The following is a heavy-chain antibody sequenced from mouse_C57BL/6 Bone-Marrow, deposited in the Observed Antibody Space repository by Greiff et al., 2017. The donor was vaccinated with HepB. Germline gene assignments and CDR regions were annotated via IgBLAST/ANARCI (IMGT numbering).Heavy chain of an antibody. CDR3: AITPVVPDY. CDR1: GYTFTSYW. J-gene: IGHJ2*01. CDR2: IDPNSGCT. V-gene: IGHV1-72*01. D-gene: IGHD1-1*01. Sequence: QVQLQQPGAELVKPGASVKLSCKASGYTFTSYWMHWVKQRPGRGLEWIGRIDPNSGCTKYNEKFKSKATLTVDKPSSTAYMQLSRLTSDYSAVYYCAITPVVPDYWGQGPTLTVSS.